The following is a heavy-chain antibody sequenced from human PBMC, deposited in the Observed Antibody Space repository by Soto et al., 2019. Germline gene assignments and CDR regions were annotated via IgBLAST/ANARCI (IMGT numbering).Heavy chain of an antibody. Sequence: QVQLVESGGGVVQPGRSLRLSCAASGFTFSSYAMHWVRQAPGKGLEWVAVISYDGSNKYYADSVKGRFTISRDNSKNTLYLQMNSLRAEDTAVYYCARDRLYYYDSSGYYLPDYWGQGTLVTVSS. CDR1: GFTFSSYA. CDR3: ARDRLYYYDSSGYYLPDY. D-gene: IGHD3-22*01. CDR2: ISYDGSNK. V-gene: IGHV3-30-3*01. J-gene: IGHJ4*02.